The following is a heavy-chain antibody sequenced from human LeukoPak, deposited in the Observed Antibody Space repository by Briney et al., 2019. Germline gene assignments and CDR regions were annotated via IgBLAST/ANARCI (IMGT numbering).Heavy chain of an antibody. CDR1: GFTFSSYA. CDR2: VSATGGST. Sequence: PGGSLRLSCGASGFTFSSYAMNWVRQAPGKGLEWVSGVSATGGSTYLADSVKGRFTISRDNSKNTLYLQMNSLRAEDTAVYYCAKDRRSCSGGSCSGADYGMDVWGQGTTVTVSS. CDR3: AKDRRSCSGGSCSGADYGMDV. V-gene: IGHV3-23*01. J-gene: IGHJ6*02. D-gene: IGHD2-15*01.